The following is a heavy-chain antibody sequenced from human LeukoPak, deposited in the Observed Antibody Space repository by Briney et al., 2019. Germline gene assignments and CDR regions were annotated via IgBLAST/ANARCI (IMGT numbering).Heavy chain of an antibody. CDR2: IYYSGTT. CDR1: GGSISSYY. Sequence: PSETLSLTCTVSGGSISSYYWNWIRQPPGKGLEWIGYIYYSGTTNYNPSLKSRVSMSVDTSKNQFSLKLSSVTAADTAVYYCAAGSWYDRFDYWGQGTLVTVSS. V-gene: IGHV4-59*08. J-gene: IGHJ4*02. D-gene: IGHD6-13*01. CDR3: AAGSWYDRFDY.